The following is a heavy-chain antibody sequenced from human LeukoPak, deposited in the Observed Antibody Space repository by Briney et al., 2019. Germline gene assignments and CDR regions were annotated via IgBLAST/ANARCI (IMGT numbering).Heavy chain of an antibody. CDR3: VVFIAGGGGRGY. CDR1: GGSTTSDH. V-gene: IGHV4-59*01. D-gene: IGHD6-13*01. Sequence: PSETLSLTCTVSGGSTTSDHWSWIRQSPGRGLEWIGHIYYSGSMKYYPTLMSRATISVDTSNNQFSLKLTTVTAADTAVYYCVVFIAGGGGRGYWGQGTQVTVSS. CDR2: IYYSGSM. J-gene: IGHJ4*02.